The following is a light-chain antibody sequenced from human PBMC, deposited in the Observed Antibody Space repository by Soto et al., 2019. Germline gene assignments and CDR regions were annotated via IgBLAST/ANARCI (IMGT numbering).Light chain of an antibody. CDR2: RNN. CDR1: SSNIGNNT. CDR3: AAWDDSLSGPV. V-gene: IGLV1-44*01. J-gene: IGLJ2*01. Sequence: QSVLTQPPSASGTPGQRVTISCSGSSSNIGNNTVNWYQQLPGTATKLLIYRNNQRPSGVPDRFSGSKSATSASLAISGLQSEDEADYYCAAWDDSLSGPVFGGGTQLTVL.